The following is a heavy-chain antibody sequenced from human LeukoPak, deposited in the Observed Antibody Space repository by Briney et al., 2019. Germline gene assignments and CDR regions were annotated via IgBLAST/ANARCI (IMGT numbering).Heavy chain of an antibody. D-gene: IGHD3-16*01. CDR3: AKDHERRGYYFDY. CDR1: GFTFDDYA. J-gene: IGHJ4*02. Sequence: GGSLRLSCAPSGFTFDDYAMHWVRQAPGKGLEWVSLISGDGGRIYYADSVKGRFTISRDNIKNSLYLQMNSLRTEDTALYYCAKDHERRGYYFDYWGQGALVTVSS. CDR2: ISGDGGRI. V-gene: IGHV3-43*02.